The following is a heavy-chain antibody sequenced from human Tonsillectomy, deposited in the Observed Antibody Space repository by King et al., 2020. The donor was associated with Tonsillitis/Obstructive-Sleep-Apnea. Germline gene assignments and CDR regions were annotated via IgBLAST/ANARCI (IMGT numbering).Heavy chain of an antibody. CDR2: ISTYNDNT. J-gene: IGHJ4*02. D-gene: IGHD6-19*01. CDR1: GYTFSSFG. Sequence: QLVQSGAEVKKPGASVKVSCKASGYTFSSFGISWVRQAPGQGLEWMGWISTYNDNTNYAQKLQGRVTMTTDTSTSTAYMELRSLRSDDTAVYYCAAVSDIALAGTNYFDYWGQGTLVSVSS. V-gene: IGHV1-18*01. CDR3: AAVSDIALAGTNYFDY.